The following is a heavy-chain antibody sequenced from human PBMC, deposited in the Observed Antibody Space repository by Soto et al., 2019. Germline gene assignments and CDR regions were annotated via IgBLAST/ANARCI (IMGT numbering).Heavy chain of an antibody. CDR3: ARDSTVTTVWTIYYYGMDV. D-gene: IGHD4-17*01. V-gene: IGHV3-30-3*01. CDR1: GFTFSSYA. J-gene: IGHJ6*02. CDR2: ISYDGSNK. Sequence: GASLRLSCAASGFTFSSYAMHWVGQSPGKGLEWVAVISYDGSNKYYADSVKGRFTISRDNSKNTLYLQMNSLRAEDTAAHYCARDSTVTTVWTIYYYGMDVWGQGTTVTVS.